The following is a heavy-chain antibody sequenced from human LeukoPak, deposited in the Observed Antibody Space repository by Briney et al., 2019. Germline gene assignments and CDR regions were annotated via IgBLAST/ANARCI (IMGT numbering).Heavy chain of an antibody. CDR2: ISYNRDGI. Sequence: GGSLRLSCVASGFTFDDYAMHWVRQAPGKGLEWVSGISYNRDGIGYAYSVKGRFTVSRDNDKNSLYLQMNSLRSEDTALYYCAKGAAAGIRGYFDYWGQGILVTVSS. V-gene: IGHV3-9*01. D-gene: IGHD6-25*01. CDR3: AKGAAAGIRGYFDY. CDR1: GFTFDDYA. J-gene: IGHJ4*02.